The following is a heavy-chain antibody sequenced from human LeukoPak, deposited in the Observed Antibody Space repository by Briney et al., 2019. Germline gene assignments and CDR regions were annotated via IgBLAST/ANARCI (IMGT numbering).Heavy chain of an antibody. CDR3: ARDRGGGYSYGPDY. Sequence: PGRSLRLSCAASGFTFSSYGMHWVRQAPGKGLEWVAVIWYDGSNKCYADSVKGRFTISRDNSKNTLCLQMNSLRAEDTAVYYCARDRGGGYSYGPDYWGQGTLVTVSS. V-gene: IGHV3-33*01. J-gene: IGHJ4*02. D-gene: IGHD5-18*01. CDR1: GFTFSSYG. CDR2: IWYDGSNK.